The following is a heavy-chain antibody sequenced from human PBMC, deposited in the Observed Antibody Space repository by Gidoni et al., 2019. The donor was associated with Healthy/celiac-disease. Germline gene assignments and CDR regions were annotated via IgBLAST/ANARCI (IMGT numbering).Heavy chain of an antibody. CDR2: ISSSSSYI. V-gene: IGHV3-21*01. Sequence: EVQLVESGGGLVKPGGSLRLSCAASGFTFSSYSMNWVRQAPGKGLEWVSSISSSSSYIYYADSVKGRFTISRDNAKNSLYLQMNSLRAEDTAVYYCARDGTYYDSSGSFDYWGQGTLVTVSS. CDR1: GFTFSSYS. CDR3: ARDGTYYDSSGSFDY. J-gene: IGHJ4*02. D-gene: IGHD3-22*01.